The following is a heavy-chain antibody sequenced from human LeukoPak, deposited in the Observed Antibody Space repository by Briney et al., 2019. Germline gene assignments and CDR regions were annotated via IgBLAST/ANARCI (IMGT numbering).Heavy chain of an antibody. J-gene: IGHJ4*02. CDR1: GGSISSYY. CDR2: IYYSGST. CDR3: ARVARCTSCFDVDY. Sequence: SETLSLTCIVSGGSISSYYWSWIRQPPGKGLEWIGYIYYSGSTNYNPSLKSRVTISVDTSKNQVSLKLNSVTAADTAVYYCARVARCTSCFDVDYWGQGTLVTVSS. D-gene: IGHD2-2*01. V-gene: IGHV4-59*08.